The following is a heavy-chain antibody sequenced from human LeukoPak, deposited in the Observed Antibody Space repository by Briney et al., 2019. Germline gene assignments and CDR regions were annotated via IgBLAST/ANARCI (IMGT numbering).Heavy chain of an antibody. CDR2: SNHSGSS. J-gene: IGHJ4*02. V-gene: IGHV4-34*01. CDR1: GGSFSDYY. Sequence: SETLSLTCAVYGGSFSDYYWSWIRQPPGKGLGWIGESNHSGSSDCSPSLKSRVTISVDTSKNKFSLKLSSVTAADTAVYYCARGGGSSWYVDYWGQGTLVTVSS. D-gene: IGHD6-13*01. CDR3: ARGGGSSWYVDY.